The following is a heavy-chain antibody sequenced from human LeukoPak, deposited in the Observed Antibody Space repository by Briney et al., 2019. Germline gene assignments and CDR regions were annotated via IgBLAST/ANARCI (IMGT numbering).Heavy chain of an antibody. CDR1: GGSISSSSYY. D-gene: IGHD2-2*01. CDR3: ALRTPVVPALQYYFDY. Sequence: SETLSLTCTVSGGSISSSSYYWGWIRQPPGKGLEWIGSIYYSGSTYYNPTLKSRVTISVDTSKNQFSLKLSSVTAADTAVYYCALRTPVVPALQYYFDYWGQGTLVTVSS. CDR2: IYYSGST. J-gene: IGHJ4*02. V-gene: IGHV4-39*01.